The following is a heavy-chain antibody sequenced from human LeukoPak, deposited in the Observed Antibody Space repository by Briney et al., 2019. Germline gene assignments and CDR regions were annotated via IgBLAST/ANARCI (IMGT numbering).Heavy chain of an antibody. CDR1: GGSISSGGYY. CDR3: ASLTYGDYGSVAFDI. D-gene: IGHD4-17*01. V-gene: IGHV4-31*11. Sequence: SETLSLTCDVSGGSISSGGYYWSWIRQHPGKGLEWIGYIYYSGSTYYNPSLKSRVTISVDTSKNQFSLKLSSVTAADTAVYYCASLTYGDYGSVAFDIWGQGTMVTVSS. CDR2: IYYSGST. J-gene: IGHJ3*02.